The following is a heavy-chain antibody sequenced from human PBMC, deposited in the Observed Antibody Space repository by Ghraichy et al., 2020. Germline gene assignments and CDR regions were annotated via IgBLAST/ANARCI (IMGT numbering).Heavy chain of an antibody. CDR3: ARGGWLRFLEWLRKPYYFDY. J-gene: IGHJ4*02. CDR1: GFTFNSYA. V-gene: IGHV3-30*04. Sequence: GGSLRLSCAASGFTFNSYAMHWVRQVPGKGLEWVAVISYDGSNKYSADSVKGRFTISRDNSKNTLYLQMNSLRAEDTAVYYCARGGWLRFLEWLRKPYYFDYWGQGTLVTVSS. CDR2: ISYDGSNK. D-gene: IGHD3-3*01.